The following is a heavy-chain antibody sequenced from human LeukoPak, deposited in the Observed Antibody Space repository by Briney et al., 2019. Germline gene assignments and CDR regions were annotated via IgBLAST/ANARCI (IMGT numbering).Heavy chain of an antibody. D-gene: IGHD3-10*01. V-gene: IGHV1-69*13. J-gene: IGHJ4*02. CDR3: ARGGLTMVRGVTPIDY. Sequence: ASVKVSCKASGYTFTGYYMHWVRQAPGQGLEWMGGIIPIFGTANYAQKFQGRVTITADESTSTAYMELSSLRSEDTAVYYCARGGLTMVRGVTPIDYWGQGTLVTVSS. CDR2: IIPIFGTA. CDR1: GYTFTGYY.